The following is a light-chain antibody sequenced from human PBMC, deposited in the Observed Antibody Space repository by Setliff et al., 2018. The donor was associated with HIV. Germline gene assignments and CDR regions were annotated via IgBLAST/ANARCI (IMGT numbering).Light chain of an antibody. V-gene: IGLV2-11*01. J-gene: IGLJ3*02. CDR3: CSYAGKFTWV. Sequence: QSALTQPRSVSGSPGQSVTISCTGTSSDVGDYNHASWYQQHPGKAPKLIIYDASKRPSGVPDRFSASKSGNTASLTISGLQAEDEADYYCSYAGKFTWVLGGGTKVTVL. CDR1: SSDVGDYNH. CDR2: DAS.